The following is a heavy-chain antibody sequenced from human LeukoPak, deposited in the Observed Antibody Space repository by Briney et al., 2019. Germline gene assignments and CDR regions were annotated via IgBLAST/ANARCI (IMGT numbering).Heavy chain of an antibody. Sequence: GASVKVSCKASGYTFTSDGISWVRQAPGQGLEWMGWISAYNGNTNYAQKLQGRVTTTTDTSTSTAYMDLRSLRSAMPAVYYCARVKRFLEAYYYYYYMQVWGKGTTVTVS. CDR1: GYTFTSDG. CDR2: ISAYNGNT. CDR3: ARVKRFLEAYYYYYYMQV. V-gene: IGHV1-18*01. J-gene: IGHJ6*03. D-gene: IGHD3-3*01.